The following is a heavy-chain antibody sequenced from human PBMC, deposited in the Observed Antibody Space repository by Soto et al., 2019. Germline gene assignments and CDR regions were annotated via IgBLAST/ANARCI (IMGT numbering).Heavy chain of an antibody. J-gene: IGHJ4*02. CDR2: ISYDGSSK. CDR3: ARGLHSLFDY. CDR1: GFTFSSYG. Sequence: PGGSLRLSCAASGFTFSSYGMHWVRQAPGKGLEWVAVISYDGSSKYYADSVKGRFTISRDNSKNTLYLQMNSLRAEDTAVYYCARGLHSLFDYWGQGTLVTVYS. V-gene: IGHV3-30*03. D-gene: IGHD2-21*01.